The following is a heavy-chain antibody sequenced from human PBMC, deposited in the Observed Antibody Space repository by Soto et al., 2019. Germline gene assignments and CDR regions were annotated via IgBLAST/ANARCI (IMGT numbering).Heavy chain of an antibody. Sequence: GASVKVSCKASGYTFTRDAMHWVRQAPGQRLEWMGWINAGNGNTRYSEKFQGRVTITRDTSASTAYMELSSLRSEDTAVYYCARGPCSGTSCFYWFDPWGQGTLVTVSS. CDR2: INAGNGNT. CDR1: GYTFTRDA. CDR3: ARGPCSGTSCFYWFDP. J-gene: IGHJ5*02. V-gene: IGHV1-3*01. D-gene: IGHD2-15*01.